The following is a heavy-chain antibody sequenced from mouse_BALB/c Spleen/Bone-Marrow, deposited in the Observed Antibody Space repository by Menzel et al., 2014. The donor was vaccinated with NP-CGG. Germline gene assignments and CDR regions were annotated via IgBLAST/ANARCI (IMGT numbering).Heavy chain of an antibody. CDR2: IYPGSGST. CDR1: GYTFPDHV. V-gene: IGHV1-77*01. J-gene: IGHJ3*01. D-gene: IGHD2-4*01. CDR3: ARAKDDDDKRAGKTN. Sequence: LSVTALVTPGASVPMCCKASGYTFPDHVISWVKQRTGQGLEWIGGIYPGSGSTYHNGKFKGKATLTTDKSSNTAYMQLSSLTSEDSAVYSCARAKDDDDKRAGKTNWGEGYPVTVSA.